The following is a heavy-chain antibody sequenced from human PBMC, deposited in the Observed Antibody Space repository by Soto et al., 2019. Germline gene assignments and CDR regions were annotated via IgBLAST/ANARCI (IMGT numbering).Heavy chain of an antibody. V-gene: IGHV4-34*01. CDR1: GGSFSGYY. Sequence: SETLSLTCAVYGGSFSGYYWSWIRQPPGKGLEWIGEINHSGSTNYNPSLKSRVAISVDTSKNQFSLKLSSVTAADTAVYYCARSLKLLWFGELPRGYYYYMDVWGKGTTVTVSS. CDR2: INHSGST. CDR3: ARSLKLLWFGELPRGYYYYMDV. D-gene: IGHD3-10*01. J-gene: IGHJ6*03.